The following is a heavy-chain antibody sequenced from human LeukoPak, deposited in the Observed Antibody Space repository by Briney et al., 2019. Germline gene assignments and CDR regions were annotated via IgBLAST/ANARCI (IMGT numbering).Heavy chain of an antibody. J-gene: IGHJ4*02. CDR1: GGSISSYY. D-gene: IGHD3-9*01. Sequence: SETLSLTCTVSGGSISSYYWSWIRQPPGKGLEWIGYIYYSGSTNYNPSLKSRVTISVDTSKNQFSLKLSSVTAADTAVYYCARVEGDYDILTGYYKYGKYYFDYWGQGTLVTVSS. V-gene: IGHV4-59*12. CDR3: ARVEGDYDILTGYYKYGKYYFDY. CDR2: IYYSGST.